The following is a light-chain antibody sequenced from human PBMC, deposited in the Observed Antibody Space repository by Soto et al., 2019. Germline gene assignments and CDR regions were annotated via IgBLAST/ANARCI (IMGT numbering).Light chain of an antibody. J-gene: IGLJ2*01. CDR2: EVS. Sequence: QSVLTQPPSASGSPGQSVTISCTGTSSDVGGYNYVSWYQQYPGKAPKLMIYEVSKRPSGVPDRFSGSKSGNTASLTVSGLQAEDEAEYYCCSYAGSNIWVVFGGGTKVTVL. V-gene: IGLV2-8*01. CDR1: SSDVGGYNY. CDR3: CSYAGSNIWVV.